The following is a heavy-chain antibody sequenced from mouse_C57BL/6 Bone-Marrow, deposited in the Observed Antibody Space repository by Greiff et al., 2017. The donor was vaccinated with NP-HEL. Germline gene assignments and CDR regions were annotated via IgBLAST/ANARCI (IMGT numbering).Heavy chain of an antibody. CDR1: GFTFSDFY. J-gene: IGHJ3*01. CDR2: SSNKANDYTT. Sequence: EVKLVESGGGLVQSGRSLRLSCATSGFTFSDFYMEWVRQAPGKGLEWIAASSNKANDYTTEYSASGKGRFIVSRDTSQSILYLQMNALSAEDTAIYYCARDGASRGFAYWGQGTLVTVSA. CDR3: ARDGASRGFAY. D-gene: IGHD3-1*01. V-gene: IGHV7-1*01.